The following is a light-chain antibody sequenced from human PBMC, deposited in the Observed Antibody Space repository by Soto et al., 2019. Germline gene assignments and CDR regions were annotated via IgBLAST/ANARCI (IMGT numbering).Light chain of an antibody. CDR1: SSDVGGYKY. J-gene: IGLJ3*02. CDR2: EVG. CDR3: SSYTSSNTLV. Sequence: QSVLTQPASVSGSPGQSITISCTGTSSDVGGYKYVSWYQQHPGKAPKLMIYEVGNRPSGVSQRFSGSKSGNTASLTIFGLQAEDEADYYCSSYTSSNTLVFGGGT. V-gene: IGLV2-14*01.